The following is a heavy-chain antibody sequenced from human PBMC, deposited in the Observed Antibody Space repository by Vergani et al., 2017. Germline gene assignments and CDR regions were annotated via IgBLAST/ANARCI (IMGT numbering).Heavy chain of an antibody. V-gene: IGHV3-20*01. CDR3: ARXIRYYDSSGYYYSGGADAFDI. CDR2: INWNGGST. D-gene: IGHD3-22*01. J-gene: IGHJ3*02. Sequence: EVQLVESGGGVVRPGGSLRLSCEASGFTFDDYGMSWVRQAPGKGLEWVSGINWNGGSTGYGDSVKGRFTISRDNAKNSLYLQMNSLRAEDTALYHCARXIRYYDSSGYYYSGGADAFDIRGQGTMVTVSS. CDR1: GFTFDDYG.